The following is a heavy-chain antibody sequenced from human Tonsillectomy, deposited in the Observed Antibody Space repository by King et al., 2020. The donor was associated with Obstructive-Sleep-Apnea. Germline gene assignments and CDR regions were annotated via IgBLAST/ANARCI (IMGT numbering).Heavy chain of an antibody. J-gene: IGHJ3*02. D-gene: IGHD3-10*01. V-gene: IGHV5-51*01. CDR3: ARQQRNAAGTDYPDAGLDI. Sequence: VQLVQSGREAKKPGESVRISCTGSGFSFSRHWIAWLRQMPGKGLEWGGIIYPGDSATRYSPAFQDRGAFSVDRSTSTAFLQWNNRRASDTAVFYCARQQRNAAGTDYPDAGLDIWGQGTMVTVSS. CDR2: IYPGDSAT. CDR1: GFSFSRHW.